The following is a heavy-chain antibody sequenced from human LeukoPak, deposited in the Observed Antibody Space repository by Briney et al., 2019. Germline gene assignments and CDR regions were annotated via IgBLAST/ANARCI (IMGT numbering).Heavy chain of an antibody. D-gene: IGHD5-24*01. CDR1: GFTFDDYT. CDR2: ISSDGGDT. V-gene: IGHV3-43*01. Sequence: GGSLRLSCAASGFTFDDYTMHWVRRAPGKSLEWVSLISSDGGDTYYADSVKGRFTISRDNSKNTLYLQVNSLRAEDTAVYYCALQGSPQPNYYYYYMDVWGKGTTVTVSS. CDR3: ALQGSPQPNYYYYYMDV. J-gene: IGHJ6*03.